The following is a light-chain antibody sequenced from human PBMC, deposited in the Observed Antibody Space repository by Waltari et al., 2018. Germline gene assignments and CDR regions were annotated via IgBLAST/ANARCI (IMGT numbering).Light chain of an antibody. CDR1: QSISYSSKNKNY. Sequence: DIVMTQSPDSLAVSLGERATINCKSSQSISYSSKNKNYLAWYQQKPGQSPKLLIYWASTRELGVPDRFSGSGSGTDFSLTISTLQAEDVAVYYCQQYYSSPFTFGPGTKVNVK. CDR3: QQYYSSPFT. J-gene: IGKJ3*01. CDR2: WAS. V-gene: IGKV4-1*01.